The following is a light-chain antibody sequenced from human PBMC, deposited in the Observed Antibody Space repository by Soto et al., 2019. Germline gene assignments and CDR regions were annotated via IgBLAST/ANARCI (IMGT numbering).Light chain of an antibody. V-gene: IGKV1-39*01. CDR3: QQSYRPPYP. CDR2: AAS. J-gene: IGKJ2*01. CDR1: QSISSY. Sequence: DIQMTQSPSSLSASVGDRVTITCRASQSISSYLNWYQQKPGKAPKLLIYAASSLQSGVPSRFSGSGSGTDFTLTISSLQPEDFATYYCQQSYRPPYPFGQGTKVDIK.